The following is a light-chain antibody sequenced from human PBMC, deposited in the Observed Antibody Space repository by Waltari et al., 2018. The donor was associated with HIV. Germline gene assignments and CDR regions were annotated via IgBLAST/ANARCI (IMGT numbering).Light chain of an antibody. V-gene: IGKV3-15*01. Sequence: EIVMTQSPATLSVSPGERVTLSCRASQTIISNLAWYQQKPGQAPRLLIYGASARAAGVPARFTGSGSGTEFTLTISSLQSEDFAVYYCQQHNYWPPYTFGQGTKLEIK. CDR1: QTIISN. CDR3: QQHNYWPPYT. CDR2: GAS. J-gene: IGKJ2*01.